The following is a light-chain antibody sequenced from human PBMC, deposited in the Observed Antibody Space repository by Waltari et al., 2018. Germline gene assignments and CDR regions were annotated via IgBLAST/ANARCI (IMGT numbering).Light chain of an antibody. CDR2: GAS. V-gene: IGKV1-9*01. CDR3: QQLSSYPIT. J-gene: IGKJ5*01. CDR1: QGISSY. Sequence: DIQLTPSPSFLSASVGDRVPITCRASQGISSYLAWFQQKPGKAPNLLIYGASTLQSGVPSRFSGSGSGTEFTLTISSLQPEDFATYYCQQLSSYPITFGQGTRLEIK.